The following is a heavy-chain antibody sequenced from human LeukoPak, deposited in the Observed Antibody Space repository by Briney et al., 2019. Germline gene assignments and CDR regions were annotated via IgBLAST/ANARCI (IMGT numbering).Heavy chain of an antibody. V-gene: IGHV1-69*13. CDR3: ASTYYGDYVHYYYYGMDV. CDR2: IIPIFGTA. CDR1: GGTFSSYA. J-gene: IGHJ6*02. D-gene: IGHD4-17*01. Sequence: SVKVSCKASGGTFSSYAISWVRQAPGQGLEWMGGIIPIFGTANYAQKFQGRVTITADESTSTAYMELSSLRSEDTAAYYCASTYYGDYVHYYYYGMDVWGQGTTVTVSS.